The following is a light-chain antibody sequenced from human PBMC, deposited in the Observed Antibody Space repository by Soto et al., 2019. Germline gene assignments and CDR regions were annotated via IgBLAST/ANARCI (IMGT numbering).Light chain of an antibody. CDR2: GNS. Sequence: QAVVTQPPSVSGAPGQRVTISCTGSSSNIGAGYDVHWYQQLPGTAPKLLIYGNSNRPSGVPDRFSGSKSGTSASLAITGLQAEDEADYYCQSYDSSLSVVFGGGTKQTVL. CDR3: QSYDSSLSVV. CDR1: SSNIGAGYD. V-gene: IGLV1-40*01. J-gene: IGLJ2*01.